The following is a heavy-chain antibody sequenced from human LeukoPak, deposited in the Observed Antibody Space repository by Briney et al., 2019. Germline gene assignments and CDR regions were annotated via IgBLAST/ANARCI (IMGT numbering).Heavy chain of an antibody. CDR3: ARDRGSSYGLDY. CDR2: IYHSGST. CDR1: GYSISSGYY. V-gene: IGHV4-38-2*02. Sequence: SETLSLTCTVSGYSISSGYYWGWIRQPPGKGLEWIGSIYHSGSTYYNPSLKSRVTISVDTSKNQFSLKLSSVTAADTAVYYCARDRGSSYGLDYWSQGTLVTVSS. D-gene: IGHD5-18*01. J-gene: IGHJ4*02.